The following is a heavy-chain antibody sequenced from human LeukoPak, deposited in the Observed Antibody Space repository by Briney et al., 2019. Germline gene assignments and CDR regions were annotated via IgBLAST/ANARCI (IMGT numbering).Heavy chain of an antibody. V-gene: IGHV4-4*09. CDR3: ARYYYGSDNYYNVAYFDY. CDR1: GGSISSYY. Sequence: SETLSLTCTVSGGSISSYYWGWIRQPPGKGLEWIGYISSSGSTNNNPSLKSRVTISGDTSKNQFSLKLTSVSAADTAVYYCARYYYGSDNYYNVAYFDYWGQGTLVTVSS. CDR2: ISSSGST. J-gene: IGHJ4*02. D-gene: IGHD3-10*01.